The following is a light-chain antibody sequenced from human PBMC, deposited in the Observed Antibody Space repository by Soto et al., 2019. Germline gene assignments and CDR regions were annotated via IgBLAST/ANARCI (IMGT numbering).Light chain of an antibody. Sequence: QSALTQPASVSGSPVQSITISCTGTSSDVGSYNLVSWYQQHPGKAPKLMIFEGSRRPSGVSNRFSGSKSGNTASLTLSGLQAEDEADYYCCSYAGSSTFRVFGGGTKLTVL. J-gene: IGLJ2*01. CDR2: EGS. CDR3: CSYAGSSTFRV. V-gene: IGLV2-23*03. CDR1: SSDVGSYNL.